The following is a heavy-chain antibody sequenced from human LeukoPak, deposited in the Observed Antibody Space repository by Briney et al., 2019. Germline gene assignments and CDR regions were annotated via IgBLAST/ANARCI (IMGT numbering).Heavy chain of an antibody. Sequence: GGSLSLSGEASGFTVSGNYMSWVRQAPGKGLEWVSVIYSGGSTYYADSVKGRFTISRDNSKNTLHLQMNSLRAEDTAVYYCAKPTQQQLAPFDYWGQRTLVTVSS. D-gene: IGHD6-13*01. V-gene: IGHV3-53*01. CDR2: IYSGGST. CDR3: AKPTQQQLAPFDY. CDR1: GFTVSGNY. J-gene: IGHJ4*02.